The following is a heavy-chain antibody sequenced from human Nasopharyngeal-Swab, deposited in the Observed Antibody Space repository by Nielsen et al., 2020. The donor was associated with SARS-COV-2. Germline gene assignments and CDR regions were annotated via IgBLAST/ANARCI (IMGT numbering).Heavy chain of an antibody. CDR2: INHSGST. CDR1: GGSISSSSYY. D-gene: IGHD6-19*01. V-gene: IGHV4-39*07. CDR3: ARSYSSGWGFFDY. J-gene: IGHJ4*02. Sequence: SETLSLTCTVSGGSISSSSYYWSWIRQPPGKGLEWIGEINHSGSTNYNPSLKSRVTISVDTSKNQFSLKLSSVTAADTAVYYCARSYSSGWGFFDYWGQGTLVTVSS.